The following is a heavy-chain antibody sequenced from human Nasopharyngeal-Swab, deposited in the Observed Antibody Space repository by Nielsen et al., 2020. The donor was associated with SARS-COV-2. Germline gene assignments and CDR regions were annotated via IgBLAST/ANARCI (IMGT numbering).Heavy chain of an antibody. J-gene: IGHJ2*01. Sequence: WIRQPPGKGLEWIGEINHSGSTNYNPFLKSRVTISVDTSKNQFSLKLSSVTAADTAVYYCARVPLWGVVVTADFPGYWYFDLWGRGTLVTVSS. D-gene: IGHD2-21*02. CDR2: INHSGST. V-gene: IGHV4-34*01. CDR3: ARVPLWGVVVTADFPGYWYFDL.